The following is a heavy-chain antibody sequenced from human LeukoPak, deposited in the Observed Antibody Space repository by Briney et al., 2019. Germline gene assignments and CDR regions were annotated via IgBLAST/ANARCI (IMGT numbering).Heavy chain of an antibody. CDR2: ISGNGGST. Sequence: GGSLRLSCAASGFTFSSYAMSWVRQAPGKGLEWVSAISGNGGSTYYADSVKGRFTISRDNSKNTLYLQMNSLRAEDTAVYYCAKGTLVRGVIDWFDPWGQGTLVTVSS. J-gene: IGHJ5*02. V-gene: IGHV3-23*01. CDR3: AKGTLVRGVIDWFDP. D-gene: IGHD3-10*01. CDR1: GFTFSSYA.